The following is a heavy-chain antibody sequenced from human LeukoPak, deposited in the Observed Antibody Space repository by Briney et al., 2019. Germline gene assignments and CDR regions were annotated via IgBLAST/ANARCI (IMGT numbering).Heavy chain of an antibody. CDR3: ARVGYYDSSGYHHAFDI. V-gene: IGHV3-21*01. Sequence: PGGSLRLSCAASGLTFGSYRLTWARQAPGKGLDWSSSIISSSSYIYYADSVKGRFTISRDNAKNSLYLQMNSLRAEDTAVYYCARVGYYDSSGYHHAFDIWGQGTMVTASS. CDR1: GLTFGSYR. J-gene: IGHJ3*02. D-gene: IGHD3-22*01. CDR2: IISSSSYI.